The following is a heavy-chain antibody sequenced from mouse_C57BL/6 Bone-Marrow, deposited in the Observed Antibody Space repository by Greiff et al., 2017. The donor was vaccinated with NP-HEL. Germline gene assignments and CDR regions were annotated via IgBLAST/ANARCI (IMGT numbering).Heavy chain of an antibody. D-gene: IGHD4-1*01. CDR1: GYSITSDY. CDR3: ARSGTRVVCFDY. J-gene: IGHJ2*01. Sequence: VQLKESGPGLAKPSQTLSLTCSVTGYSITSDYWNWIRKFPGNKLEYMGYISYSGSTYYNPSLNSRIAITRDTSKNQYYLQWNSVTTEDTATDYCARSGTRVVCFDYWGQGTTLTVSS. CDR2: ISYSGST. V-gene: IGHV3-8*01.